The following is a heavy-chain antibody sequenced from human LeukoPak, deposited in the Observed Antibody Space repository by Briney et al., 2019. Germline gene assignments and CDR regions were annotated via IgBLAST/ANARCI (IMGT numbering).Heavy chain of an antibody. V-gene: IGHV1-18*01. J-gene: IGHJ3*02. CDR2: ISAYNGNT. D-gene: IGHD1-7*01. CDR1: SYTFTSYG. Sequence: VASVKVSCKASSYTFTSYGISWVRQAPGQGLEWMGWISAYNGNTNYAQKLQGRVTMTTDTSTSTAYMELRSLRSDDTAVYYCARDASDNWNYKTAFDIWGQGTMVTVSS. CDR3: ARDASDNWNYKTAFDI.